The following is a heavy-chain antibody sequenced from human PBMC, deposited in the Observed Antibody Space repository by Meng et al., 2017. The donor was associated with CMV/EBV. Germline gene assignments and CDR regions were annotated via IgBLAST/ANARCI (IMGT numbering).Heavy chain of an antibody. CDR2: IIPIFGTA. Sequence: QVQLVQSGADVKKPGSSVQVSCKASGGTFSSYAISWVRQAPGQGLEWMGGIIPIFGTANYAQKFQGRVTITADESTSTAYMELSSLRSEDTAVYYCARVSSPLVLDPWGQGTLVTVSS. J-gene: IGHJ5*02. V-gene: IGHV1-69*12. CDR3: ARVSSPLVLDP. D-gene: IGHD6-6*01. CDR1: GGTFSSYA.